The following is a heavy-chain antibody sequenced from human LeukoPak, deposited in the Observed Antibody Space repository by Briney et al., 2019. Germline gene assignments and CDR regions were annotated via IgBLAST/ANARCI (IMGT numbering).Heavy chain of an antibody. CDR3: ARGDTAMVTDY. J-gene: IGHJ4*02. CDR1: GGSFSGYY. D-gene: IGHD5-18*01. Sequence: SETLSLTCAVYGGSFSGYYWSWIRQPPGKGLEWIGEINHSGSTNYNPSLKSRVTISVDTSKNQFSLKLGSVTAADTAVYYCARGDTAMVTDYWGQGTLVTVSS. V-gene: IGHV4-34*01. CDR2: INHSGST.